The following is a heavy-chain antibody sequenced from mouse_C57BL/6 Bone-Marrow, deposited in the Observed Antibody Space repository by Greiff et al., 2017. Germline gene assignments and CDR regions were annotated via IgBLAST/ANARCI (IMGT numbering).Heavy chain of an antibody. D-gene: IGHD1-1*01. CDR3: ARDRDGSSLNRYFDV. V-gene: IGHV5-4*01. CDR2: ISDGGSYT. J-gene: IGHJ1*03. CDR1: GFTFSSYA. Sequence: EVQLVESGGGLVKPGGSLKLSCAASGFTFSSYAMSWVRQTPEKRLEWVATISDGGSYTYYPDNVKGRFTISRDNAKNNLYLQMSHLKSEDTAMYYCARDRDGSSLNRYFDVWGTGTTVTVSS.